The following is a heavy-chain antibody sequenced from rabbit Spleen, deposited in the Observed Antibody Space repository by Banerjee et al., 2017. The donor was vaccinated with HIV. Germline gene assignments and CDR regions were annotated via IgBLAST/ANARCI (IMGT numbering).Heavy chain of an antibody. D-gene: IGHD6-1*01. Sequence: QSLEESGGDLVKPGASLTLTCTASGFSFSSSYYMCWVRQAPGKGLEWIACIYAGSSGSTYYASWAKGRFTISRTSSTTVTLQMTSLTAADTATYFCARDLYYTYGYAGYAAATDLWGQGTLVTVS. J-gene: IGHJ3*01. CDR1: GFSFSSSYY. CDR3: ARDLYYTYGYAGYAAATDL. CDR2: IYAGSSGST. V-gene: IGHV1S40*01.